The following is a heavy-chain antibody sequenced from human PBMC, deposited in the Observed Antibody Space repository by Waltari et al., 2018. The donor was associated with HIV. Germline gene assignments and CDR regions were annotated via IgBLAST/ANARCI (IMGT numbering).Heavy chain of an antibody. CDR1: GGTLNNSA. Sequence: QVQLVQPGAEVKKPGSSVKVSCKASGGTLNNSAITWVRQAPGQGLEWMGGIIPVFGTTNYAQKFQGRLTIIADESTSTGYMELSSLRSEDTAVYYCARMATVVDWYFDLWGRGTLVTVSS. CDR3: ARMATVVDWYFDL. CDR2: IIPVFGTT. V-gene: IGHV1-69*01. D-gene: IGHD2-15*01. J-gene: IGHJ2*01.